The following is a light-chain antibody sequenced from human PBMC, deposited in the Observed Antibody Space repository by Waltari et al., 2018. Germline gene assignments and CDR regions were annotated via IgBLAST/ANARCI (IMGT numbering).Light chain of an antibody. V-gene: IGLV2-23*02. CDR2: EVI. CDR3: CSYAGSGTYV. CDR1: NSDVGNYNL. Sequence: QSALTQPASVSGTPGQSITISCTGTNSDVGNYNLVSWYPHHPGEAPKLMICEVIKRPSGVSNRFSGSKSGNTASLTISGLQAEDEADYYCCSYAGSGTYVFGTGTKVTVL. J-gene: IGLJ1*01.